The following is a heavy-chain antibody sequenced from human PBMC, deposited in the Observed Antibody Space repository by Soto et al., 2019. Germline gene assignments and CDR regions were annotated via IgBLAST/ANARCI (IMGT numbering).Heavy chain of an antibody. J-gene: IGHJ4*02. V-gene: IGHV3-64D*06. Sequence: HGGSLRLSCSASGFTFNTYAIHWIRQAPGKGLEYVSAISGNGGSTYYADSVKGRFTISRDNSKNTVYLHMSSLRPEDTAVYYCVARYCDSTTCYQVDYWGQGALVTVSS. CDR1: GFTFNTYA. CDR2: ISGNGGST. D-gene: IGHD2-2*01. CDR3: VARYCDSTTCYQVDY.